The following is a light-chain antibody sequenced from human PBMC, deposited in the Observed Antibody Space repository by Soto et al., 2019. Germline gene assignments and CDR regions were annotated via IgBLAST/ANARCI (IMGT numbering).Light chain of an antibody. CDR2: DVS. V-gene: IGLV2-14*03. J-gene: IGLJ2*01. CDR3: SSYTSSSTVV. CDR1: SSDVGGYNH. Sequence: QSALTQPASVSGSPGQSITISCTGTSSDVGGYNHVSWYQQHPGKAPKLIIYDVSNRPSGVSNRFSGSKSGNTASLTIAGLEADDEADYYCSSYTSSSTVVFGGGTKLTVL.